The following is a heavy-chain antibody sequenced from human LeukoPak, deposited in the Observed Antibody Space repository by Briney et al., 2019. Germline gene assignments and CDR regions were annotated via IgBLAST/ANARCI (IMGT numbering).Heavy chain of an antibody. V-gene: IGHV3-30-3*01. D-gene: IGHD7-27*01. J-gene: IGHJ4*02. CDR3: ARDTLRSGDYYFDY. CDR1: GFTFSSYA. CDR2: ISYGGSNK. Sequence: PGGSLRLSCAASGFTFSSYAMHWVRQAPGKGLEWVAVISYGGSNKYYADSVKGRFTTSRDNSKNTLYLQMNSLRAEDTAVYYCARDTLRSGDYYFDYWGQGTLVTVSS.